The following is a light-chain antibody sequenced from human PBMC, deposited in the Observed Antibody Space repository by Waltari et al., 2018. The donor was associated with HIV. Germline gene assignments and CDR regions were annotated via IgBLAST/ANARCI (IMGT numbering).Light chain of an antibody. CDR1: QSVSAD. V-gene: IGKV3-15*01. CDR3: QQSYNSPWT. J-gene: IGKJ1*01. CDR2: GAS. Sequence: TQSPATLSASPGDRVILSCRASQSVSADVAWYKQKVGQAPRILAFGASTRATVIPLRFGASGSGTVFSLTINTLQPEDFATYYCQQSYNSPWTFGQGTKVEV.